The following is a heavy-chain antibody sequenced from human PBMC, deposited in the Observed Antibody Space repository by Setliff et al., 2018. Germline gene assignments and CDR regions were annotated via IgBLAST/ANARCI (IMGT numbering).Heavy chain of an antibody. CDR2: IWSHGGLK. Sequence: GGSLRLSCAASGFTFSSYGMHWVRQAPGKGLEWVAVIWSHGGLKSYVDSVKGRFTIARDNSKNTLYLEMSSPRAEDTAIYYCAKYGSNWFGDIRWFDTWGQGTLVTVSS. CDR3: AKYGSNWFGDIRWFDT. J-gene: IGHJ5*02. D-gene: IGHD3-10*01. CDR1: GFTFSSYG. V-gene: IGHV3-33*06.